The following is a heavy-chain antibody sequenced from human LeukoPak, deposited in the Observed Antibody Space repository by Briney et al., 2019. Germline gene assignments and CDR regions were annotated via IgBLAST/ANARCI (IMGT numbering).Heavy chain of an antibody. CDR2: LFDSGNT. Sequence: PSETLSLTCIVSGGSISSRSYYWDWIRQPPGKGLEWIGNLFDSGNTHYNPSLRSRLTMSVDTSKNQFSLKLSSVTAADTAVYYCARHVDRHFDYWGQGTLVTVSS. CDR1: GGSISSRSYY. D-gene: IGHD3-9*01. J-gene: IGHJ4*02. V-gene: IGHV4-39*01. CDR3: ARHVDRHFDY.